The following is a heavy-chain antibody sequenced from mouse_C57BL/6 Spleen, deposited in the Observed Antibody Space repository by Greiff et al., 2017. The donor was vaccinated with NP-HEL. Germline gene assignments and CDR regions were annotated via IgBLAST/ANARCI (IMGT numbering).Heavy chain of an antibody. J-gene: IGHJ3*01. CDR2: ISSGSSTI. D-gene: IGHD1-1*01. V-gene: IGHV5-17*01. CDR1: GFTFSDYG. CDR3: AMPLSTTGAWFAY. Sequence: EVQRVESGGGLVKPGGSLKLSCAASGFTFSDYGMHWVRQAPEKGLAWVAYISSGSSTIYYADTVKGRCTISRDNAKNTLFLQMPSLRSEDTAMYYCAMPLSTTGAWFAYWGQGTLVTVSA.